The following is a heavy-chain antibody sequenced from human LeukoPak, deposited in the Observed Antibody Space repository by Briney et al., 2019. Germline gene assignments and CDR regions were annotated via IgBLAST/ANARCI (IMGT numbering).Heavy chain of an antibody. Sequence: PSETLSLTCAVYGGSFSGYYWSWIRPPPGKGLEWIGEINHSGSTNYNPSLKSRVTISVDTSKNQFSLKLSSVTAADTAVYYCARLFNFDYWGQGTLVTVSS. CDR2: INHSGST. CDR1: GGSFSGYY. J-gene: IGHJ4*02. V-gene: IGHV4-34*01. CDR3: ARLFNFDY.